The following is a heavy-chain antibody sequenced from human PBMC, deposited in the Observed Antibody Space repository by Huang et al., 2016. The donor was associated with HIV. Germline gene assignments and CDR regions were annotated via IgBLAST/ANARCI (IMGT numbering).Heavy chain of an antibody. CDR1: GGTFKKYA. V-gene: IGHV1-69*13. J-gene: IGHJ6*03. CDR2: SIPLYGST. CDR3: AKVAAGQPFHFYYYMDA. Sequence: QVNLVQSGAEVRKPGSSVKVSCKASGGTFKKYAISWVGQAPGQGLEWMGVSIPLYGSTEYAEKFPDRVTLTADGSTNTAYLELDRLTSEDTAVYYCAKVAAGQPFHFYYYMDAWGDGTTVIVSS. D-gene: IGHD3-3*02.